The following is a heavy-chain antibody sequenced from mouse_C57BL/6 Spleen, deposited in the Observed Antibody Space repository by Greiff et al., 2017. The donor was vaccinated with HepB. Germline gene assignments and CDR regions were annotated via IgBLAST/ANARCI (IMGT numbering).Heavy chain of an antibody. CDR3: AREGYSNSWYFDV. Sequence: QVQLQQPGAELVRPGTSVKLSCKASGYTFTSYWMHWVKQRPGQGLEWIGVIDPSDSYTNYNQKFKGKATLTVDKSSSTAYMQLSSLTSEDSAVYYCAREGYSNSWYFDVWGTGTTVTVSS. CDR1: GYTFTSYW. J-gene: IGHJ1*03. CDR2: IDPSDSYT. D-gene: IGHD2-5*01. V-gene: IGHV1-59*01.